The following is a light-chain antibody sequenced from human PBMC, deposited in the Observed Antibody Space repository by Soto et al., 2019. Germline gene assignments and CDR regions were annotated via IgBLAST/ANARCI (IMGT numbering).Light chain of an antibody. CDR3: QQRSNWPILT. CDR1: QSVSSY. Sequence: EIVFTQSPATLSLSPGERATLSCRASQSVSSYLAWYQQKPGQAPRLLIYDASNRATGIPARFSGSGSGTDFTLTISSLEPEDFAVYYCQQRSNWPILTFGGGTKVDIK. V-gene: IGKV3-11*01. J-gene: IGKJ4*01. CDR2: DAS.